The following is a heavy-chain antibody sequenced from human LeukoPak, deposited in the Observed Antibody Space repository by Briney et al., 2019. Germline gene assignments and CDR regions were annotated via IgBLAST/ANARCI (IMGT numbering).Heavy chain of an antibody. CDR3: AKRTMSAFDS. Sequence: GGSLRLSCAASGFSFSNYGMHWVRQAPGKGLEWVAVISYDGSNKYYADSVKGRFTISRDNSKNVVYLQMNSLTVEGAATYYCAKRTMSAFDSWGQGTLLIVSS. CDR1: GFSFSNYG. V-gene: IGHV3-30*18. J-gene: IGHJ4*02. CDR2: ISYDGSNK.